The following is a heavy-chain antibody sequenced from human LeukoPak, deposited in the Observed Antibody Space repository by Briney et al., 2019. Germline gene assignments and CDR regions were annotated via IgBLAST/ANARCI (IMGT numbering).Heavy chain of an antibody. D-gene: IGHD3-22*01. CDR2: TILISATA. CDR1: GPTFSSYV. Sequence: FSVKVSCKASGPTFSSYVISRVLQAPGQGLKWLGRTILISATANYTQKFQGRVAITTDESTTTAYRYFRSMTSEVTAVYYCATYYYDSSGYSFDYWGQGTLVAVCS. J-gene: IGHJ4*02. CDR3: ATYYYDSSGYSFDY. V-gene: IGHV1-69*05.